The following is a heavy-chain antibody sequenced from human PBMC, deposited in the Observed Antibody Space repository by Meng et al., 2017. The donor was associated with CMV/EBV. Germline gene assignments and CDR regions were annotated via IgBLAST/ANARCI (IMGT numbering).Heavy chain of an antibody. CDR3: AKDRGKSPDDNCSSTSCYYYYYGMDV. V-gene: IGHV1-46*01. J-gene: IGHJ6*02. D-gene: IGHD2-2*01. Sequence: ASVKVSCKASGYTFTSYYMHWVRQAPGQGLEWMGIINPSGGSTSYAQKFQGRVTITRNTSISTAYMELSSLRSEDTAVYYCAKDRGKSPDDNCSSTSCYYYYYGMDVWGQGTTVTVSS. CDR2: INPSGGST. CDR1: GYTFTSYY.